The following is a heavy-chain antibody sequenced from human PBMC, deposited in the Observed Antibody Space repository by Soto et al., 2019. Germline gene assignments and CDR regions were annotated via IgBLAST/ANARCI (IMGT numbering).Heavy chain of an antibody. CDR1: GDSIGSGDYY. V-gene: IGHV4-30-4*01. CDR3: ARAGENETVAVGWFDS. D-gene: IGHD1-1*01. J-gene: IGHJ5*01. Sequence: QVQLQESGPGLVKPSQTLSLTCTVSGDSIGSGDYYWTWIRQPPGKGPEWIGYIFSLGTTYYNPSLRSRVIMSADTSKNQFSLQLRYVTAADTAVYYCARAGENETVAVGWFDSWGQGSLVTVSS. CDR2: IFSLGTT.